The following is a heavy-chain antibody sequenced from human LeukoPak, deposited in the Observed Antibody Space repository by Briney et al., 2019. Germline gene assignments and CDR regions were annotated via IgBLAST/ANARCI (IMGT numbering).Heavy chain of an antibody. Sequence: SETLSLTCTVSGGSISSYYWSWIRQPAGKGLEWIGRIYTSGSTNYNPSLKGRVTMSVDTSKNQFSLKLSSVTAADTAVYYCARVGCTNGVCYDFDYWGQGTPVTVSS. CDR3: ARVGCTNGVCYDFDY. CDR2: IYTSGST. D-gene: IGHD2-8*01. CDR1: GGSISSYY. V-gene: IGHV4-4*07. J-gene: IGHJ4*02.